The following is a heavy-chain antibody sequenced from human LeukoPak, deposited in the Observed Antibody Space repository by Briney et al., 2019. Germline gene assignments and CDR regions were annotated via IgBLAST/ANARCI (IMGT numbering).Heavy chain of an antibody. CDR3: AKGVVLRFSEWPTYFDY. CDR2: ISGSGGST. Sequence: PGGSLRLSCAASGFTFSSYAMSWVRQAPGKGLEWVSAISGSGGSTYYADSVKGRFTISRDNSKNTLYLQMNSLRAEDTAVYYCAKGVVLRFSEWPTYFDYWGQGTLVTVSS. J-gene: IGHJ4*02. V-gene: IGHV3-23*01. D-gene: IGHD3-3*01. CDR1: GFTFSSYA.